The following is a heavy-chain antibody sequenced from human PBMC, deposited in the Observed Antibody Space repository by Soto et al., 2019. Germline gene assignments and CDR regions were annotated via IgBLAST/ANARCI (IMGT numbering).Heavy chain of an antibody. D-gene: IGHD4-17*01. CDR1: GFTFSSYA. Sequence: GGSLRLSCAASGFTFSSYAMSWVRQAPGKGLEWVSAISGSGGSTYYADSVKGRFTISRDNSKNTLYLQMNSLRAEDTAVYYCAKDRDYGDYLTNTYGMDVWGQGTTVTVSS. J-gene: IGHJ6*02. CDR3: AKDRDYGDYLTNTYGMDV. V-gene: IGHV3-23*01. CDR2: ISGSGGST.